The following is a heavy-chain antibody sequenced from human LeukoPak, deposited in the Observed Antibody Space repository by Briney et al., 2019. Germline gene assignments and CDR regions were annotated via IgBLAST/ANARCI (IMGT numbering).Heavy chain of an antibody. D-gene: IGHD6-19*01. CDR3: ARDWVVAGDDY. CDR1: GGSISNYY. Sequence: SENLSLACTVSGGSISNYYWSWVRQPPGKGLEWIGYIYYSGSTNYNPSLKSRVTISVDTSKNQFSLKLNSVTAADTAVYYCARDWVVAGDDYWGQGTLVTVSS. J-gene: IGHJ4*02. CDR2: IYYSGST. V-gene: IGHV4-59*01.